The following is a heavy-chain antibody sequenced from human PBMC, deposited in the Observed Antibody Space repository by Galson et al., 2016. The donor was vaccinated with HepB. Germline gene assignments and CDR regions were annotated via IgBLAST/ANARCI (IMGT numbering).Heavy chain of an antibody. J-gene: IGHJ4*02. CDR3: GREYYGLWDGYYLDI. CDR2: IDTDDRTA. D-gene: IGHD3-3*01. V-gene: IGHV3-74*03. Sequence: SLRLSCAASGFTLSGYRMHWVRQVPGKGLVWISSIDTDDRTATYADSVKGRFTIYRDKANNTLSLQTSSLTADDTAVYYCGREYYGLWDGYYLDIWGQGALVTVSA. CDR1: GFTLSGYR.